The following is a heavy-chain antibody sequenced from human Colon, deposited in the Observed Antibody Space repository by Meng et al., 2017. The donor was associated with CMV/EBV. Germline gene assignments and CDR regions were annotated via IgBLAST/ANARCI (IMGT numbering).Heavy chain of an antibody. CDR1: KFTFSDYY. D-gene: IGHD2-21*01. CDR3: VRDRPRYCEDSGCPSGEY. J-gene: IGHJ4*02. CDR2: ITSSGSLK. V-gene: IGHV3-11*01. Sequence: GESLKISCAASKFTFSDYYMSWVRQAPGKGLEWISYITSSGSLKYYADSMKGRFTVSRDNAKNSLFLQMNSLRAEDTALYYCVRDRPRYCEDSGCPSGEYWGQGTLVTVSS.